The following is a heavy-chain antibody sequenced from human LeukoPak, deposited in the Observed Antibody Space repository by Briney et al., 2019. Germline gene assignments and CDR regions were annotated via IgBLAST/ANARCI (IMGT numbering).Heavy chain of an antibody. CDR3: ATTYGYWFDP. CDR2: INHSGST. Sequence: SETLSLTCAVYGGSFSGYYWSWIRQPPGKGLEWIGEINHSGSTNYNPSLESRVTISVDTSKNQFSLNLRSVTAADTAIYFCATTYGYWFDPWGQGTLVTVSS. V-gene: IGHV4-34*01. D-gene: IGHD5-24*01. J-gene: IGHJ5*02. CDR1: GGSFSGYY.